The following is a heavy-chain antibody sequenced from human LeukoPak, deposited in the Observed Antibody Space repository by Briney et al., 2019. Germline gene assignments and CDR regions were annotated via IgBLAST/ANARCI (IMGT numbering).Heavy chain of an antibody. CDR2: IYYTGST. D-gene: IGHD3-10*01. V-gene: IGHV4-59*01. Sequence: SETLSLTCTVSSGSISSDYWGWIRQPPGKGLEWIGYIYYTGSTKYNPSLKSRVTISVDTSQNQFSLKLSSVTAADTAVYYCARVIYYGLGSYWYFDYWGQGTLVTVS. CDR3: ARVIYYGLGSYWYFDY. J-gene: IGHJ4*02. CDR1: SGSISSDY.